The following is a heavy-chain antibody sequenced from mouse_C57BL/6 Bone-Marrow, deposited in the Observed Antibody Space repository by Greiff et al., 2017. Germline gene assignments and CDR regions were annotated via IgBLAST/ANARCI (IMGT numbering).Heavy chain of an antibody. J-gene: IGHJ1*03. CDR1: GFTFSDAW. D-gene: IGHD1-1*01. Sequence: EVKLVESGGGLVQPGGSMKLSCAASGFTFSDAWMDWVRQSPEKGLEWVAEIRNKANNHATYYAESVKGRFTISRDDSKSSVYLQMNSLRAEDTGIYYCTREMRRYYGSSYWYFDVWGTGTTVTVSS. CDR3: TREMRRYYGSSYWYFDV. CDR2: IRNKANNHAT. V-gene: IGHV6-6*01.